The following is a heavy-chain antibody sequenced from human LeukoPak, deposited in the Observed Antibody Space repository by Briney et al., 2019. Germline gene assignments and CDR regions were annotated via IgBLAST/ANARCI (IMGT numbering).Heavy chain of an antibody. D-gene: IGHD4-23*01. CDR2: IYYSGST. Sequence: SETLSLTCTVSGGSISGSSYYWGWIRQPPGKGLEWIGSIYYSGSTYYNPSLKSRVTISVDTSKNQFSLKLNSVTATDTAVYYCAREGTTVVTPSLAFDIWGQGTMVTVSS. J-gene: IGHJ3*02. V-gene: IGHV4-39*02. CDR3: AREGTTVVTPSLAFDI. CDR1: GGSISGSSYY.